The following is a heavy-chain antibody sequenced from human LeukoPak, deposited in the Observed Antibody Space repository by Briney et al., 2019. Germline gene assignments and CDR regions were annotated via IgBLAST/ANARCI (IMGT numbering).Heavy chain of an antibody. Sequence: GGSLRLSCAASGFTFSSNWMSWVRQAPGKGLEWVANIKQDGSEKYYVDSVKGRFTISRDNAKNSMYLQMNSLRAEDTAVYYCARYYVWGSSFDYWGQGTLVTVSS. CDR2: IKQDGSEK. V-gene: IGHV3-7*01. J-gene: IGHJ4*02. D-gene: IGHD3-16*01. CDR1: GFTFSSNW. CDR3: ARYYVWGSSFDY.